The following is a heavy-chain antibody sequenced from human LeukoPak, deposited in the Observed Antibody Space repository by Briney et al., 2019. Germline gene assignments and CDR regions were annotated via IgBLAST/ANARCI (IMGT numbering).Heavy chain of an antibody. CDR3: ARGQLTALGGYSSSCHY. CDR1: GGTFSSYA. J-gene: IGHJ4*02. D-gene: IGHD6-13*01. V-gene: IGHV1-69*01. CDR2: IIPIFGTA. Sequence: SVKVSCKASGGTFSSYAISWVRQAPGQGLEWMEGIIPIFGTANYAQKFQGRVTITADESTSTAYMELSSLRSEDTAVYYCARGQLTALGGYSSSCHYWGQGTLVTVSS.